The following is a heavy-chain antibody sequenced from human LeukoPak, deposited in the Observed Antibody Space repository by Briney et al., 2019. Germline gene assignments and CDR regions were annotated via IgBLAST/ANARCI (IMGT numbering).Heavy chain of an antibody. CDR1: GYSFTSYW. CDR2: IYPGDSDT. CDR3: ARHQYYYGSGSPVPWSDY. D-gene: IGHD3-10*01. Sequence: GESLQISCKGSGYSFTSYWIGWVRQMPGKGLEWMGIIYPGDSDTRYSPSFQGQVTISADKSISTAYLQWSSLKASDTAMYYCARHQYYYGSGSPVPWSDYWGQGTLVTVSS. V-gene: IGHV5-51*01. J-gene: IGHJ4*02.